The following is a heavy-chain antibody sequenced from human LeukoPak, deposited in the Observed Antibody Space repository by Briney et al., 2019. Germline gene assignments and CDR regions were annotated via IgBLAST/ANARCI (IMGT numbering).Heavy chain of an antibody. CDR3: AKRLGVVVPAAIRGRYYYYYMDV. V-gene: IGHV3-23*01. CDR1: GFTFSSYA. CDR2: ISGSGGST. J-gene: IGHJ6*03. Sequence: PGGSLRLSCAASGFTFSSYAMSWVRQAPGKGLEWVSAISGSGGSTYYADSVKGRFTISRDNSKNTLYLQMNSLRAEDTAVYYCAKRLGVVVPAAIRGRYYYYYMDVWGKGTTVIVSS. D-gene: IGHD2-2*02.